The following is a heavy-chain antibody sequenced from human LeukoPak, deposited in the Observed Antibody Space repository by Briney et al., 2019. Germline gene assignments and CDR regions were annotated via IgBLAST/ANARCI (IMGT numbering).Heavy chain of an antibody. CDR1: GFIVSSNY. V-gene: IGHV3-66*01. D-gene: IGHD3-22*01. CDR3: ARELNLSGYYVLSSDAFDI. CDR2: IYSGGST. Sequence: GGSLRLSCAASGFIVSSNYMSWVRQAPGKGLEWVSVIYSGGSTYYADSVKGRVTISRDKSKNTLYLQMNSLRAEDTAVYYCARELNLSGYYVLSSDAFDIWGQGTVVTVSS. J-gene: IGHJ3*02.